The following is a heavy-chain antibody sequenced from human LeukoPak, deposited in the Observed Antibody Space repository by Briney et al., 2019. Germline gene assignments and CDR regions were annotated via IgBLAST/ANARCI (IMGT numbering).Heavy chain of an antibody. CDR1: GGSFSGYY. D-gene: IGHD2-21*01. J-gene: IGHJ6*03. Sequence: PSETLSLTCAVYGGSFSGYYWSWIRQPPGKGLEWIGEINHSGSTNYNPSLKSRVTISVDTSKNQFSLKLSSVTAADTAVYYCARDSAGGDYYYYMDVWGKGTTVTISS. V-gene: IGHV4-34*01. CDR3: ARDSAGGDYYYYMDV. CDR2: INHSGST.